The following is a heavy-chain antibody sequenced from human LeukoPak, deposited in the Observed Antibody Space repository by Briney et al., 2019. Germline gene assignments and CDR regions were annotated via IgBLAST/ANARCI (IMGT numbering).Heavy chain of an antibody. Sequence: GGSLRLSCAASGFTLSTYAMSWVRQAPGKCLQWLSAISGSGGSTFYADSVTGRFTISRDNSKNTLYLQMNSLRAEDTAVYYCAKDLQDIVVVVAATLFDYWGQGTLVTVSS. D-gene: IGHD2-15*01. CDR3: AKDLQDIVVVVAATLFDY. V-gene: IGHV3-23*01. CDR1: GFTLSTYA. CDR2: ISGSGGST. J-gene: IGHJ4*02.